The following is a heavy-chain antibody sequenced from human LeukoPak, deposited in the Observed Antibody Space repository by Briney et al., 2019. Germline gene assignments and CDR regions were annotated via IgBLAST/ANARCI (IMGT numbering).Heavy chain of an antibody. D-gene: IGHD3-22*01. CDR1: GYTFTSYG. CDR3: ARDGYYDSSGYYYTGDY. J-gene: IGHJ4*02. CDR2: ISAYNGDT. V-gene: IGHV1-18*01. Sequence: GASVKVSCTASGYTFTSYGISWVRQAPGQGLEWMGWISAYNGDTNYAQKLQGRVTMTTDTSTSTAYMELRSLRSDDTAVCYCARDGYYDSSGYYYTGDYWGQGTLVTVSS.